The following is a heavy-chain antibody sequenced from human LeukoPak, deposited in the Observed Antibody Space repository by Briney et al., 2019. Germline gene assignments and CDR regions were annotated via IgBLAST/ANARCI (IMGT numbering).Heavy chain of an antibody. CDR2: IYHSGST. Sequence: ETLSLTCTVSGYSISSGYYWGWIRQPPGKGLEWIGSIYHSGSTYYNPSLKSRVTISVDTSKNQFSLKLSSVTAADTAVYYCARGTDYGDYYWGQGTLVTVSS. J-gene: IGHJ4*02. D-gene: IGHD4-17*01. CDR3: ARGTDYGDYY. CDR1: GYSISSGYY. V-gene: IGHV4-38-2*02.